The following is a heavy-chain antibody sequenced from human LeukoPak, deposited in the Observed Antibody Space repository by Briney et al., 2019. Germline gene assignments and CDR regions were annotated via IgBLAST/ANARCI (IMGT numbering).Heavy chain of an antibody. D-gene: IGHD2-15*01. J-gene: IGHJ4*02. CDR3: ARGGVVGAHLIFLL. Sequence: PSETLSLTCAVFGGSISTYYWSWIRQPPGKGLEWIGYISYSGSTNYNPSLKSRVTISVDTSKNQFSLKLSSVTAADTAVYYCARGGVVGAHLIFLLWGKGSLVSVSS. V-gene: IGHV4-59*01. CDR1: GGSISTYY. CDR2: ISYSGST.